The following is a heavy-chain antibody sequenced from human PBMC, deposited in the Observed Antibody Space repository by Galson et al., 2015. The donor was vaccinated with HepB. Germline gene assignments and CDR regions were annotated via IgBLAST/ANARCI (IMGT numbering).Heavy chain of an antibody. CDR1: GYTFTGYY. D-gene: IGHD3-10*02. Sequence: SVKVSCKASGYTFTGYYMHWVRQAPGQGLEWMGWINPNSGGTNYAQKFQGRVTMTRDTSISTAYMELSRLRSDDTAVYYCARGITMSLPGGDWFDPWGQGTLVTVSS. J-gene: IGHJ5*02. CDR3: ARGITMSLPGGDWFDP. CDR2: INPNSGGT. V-gene: IGHV1-2*02.